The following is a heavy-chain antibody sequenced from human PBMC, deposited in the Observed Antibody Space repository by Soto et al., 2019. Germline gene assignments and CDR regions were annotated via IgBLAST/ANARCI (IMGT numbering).Heavy chain of an antibody. V-gene: IGHV3-73*01. Sequence: GGSLRLSCAASGFTFSGSAIHWVRQASGKGLEWIGYIRSEVYSYATGYAASMKGRFIISRDDSENTLYLQMNSLKTEDTAVYYCTTDPPAGSRAIDYWGQGTLFTVSS. CDR1: GFTFSGSA. CDR3: TTDPPAGSRAIDY. CDR2: IRSEVYSYAT. D-gene: IGHD3-10*01. J-gene: IGHJ4*02.